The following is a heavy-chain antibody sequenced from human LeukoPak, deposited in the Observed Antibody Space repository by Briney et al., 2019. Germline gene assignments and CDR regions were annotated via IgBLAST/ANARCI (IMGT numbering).Heavy chain of an antibody. CDR3: AREIWVGIAAAPAY. CDR2: INPNSGGT. J-gene: IGHJ4*02. V-gene: IGHV1-2*02. D-gene: IGHD6-13*01. Sequence: GASVKVSCKASGYTFTGYYMQWVRQAPRQGLEWVGWINPNSGGTNSAQKFQGRVTMTRDTSISTAYMELSRLRSDDTAVYYCAREIWVGIAAAPAYWGQGTLVTVSS. CDR1: GYTFTGYY.